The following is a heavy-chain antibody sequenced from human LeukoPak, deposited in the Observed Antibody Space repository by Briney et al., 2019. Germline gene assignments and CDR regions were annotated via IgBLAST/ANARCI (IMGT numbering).Heavy chain of an antibody. V-gene: IGHV3-23*01. CDR1: GFTFSSYA. CDR3: ASDYYYDTSGYYPDY. J-gene: IGHJ4*02. Sequence: PGGSLRLSCAASGFTFSSYAMSWVRQAPGKGLEWVSAISGSGGSTYYADSVKGRFTISRDNAKNSLYLQMNSLRPEDTAVYPCASDYYYDTSGYYPDYWGQGTLVTVSS. CDR2: ISGSGGST. D-gene: IGHD3-22*01.